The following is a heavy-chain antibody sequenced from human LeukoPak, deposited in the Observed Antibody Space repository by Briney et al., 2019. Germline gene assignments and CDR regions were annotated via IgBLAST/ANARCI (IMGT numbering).Heavy chain of an antibody. J-gene: IGHJ4*02. CDR3: ARDTPPNALDY. CDR1: GGSISSYY. V-gene: IGHV4-59*01. D-gene: IGHD2-2*01. CDR2: IYYRGTT. Sequence: SETLSLTCTVSGGSISSYYWSWIRQPPGKGLEWIGYIYYRGTTKYNPSLKSRVTISVDTSKNQLSLKLNSVNAADTAVYYCARDTPPNALDYWGQGTLVTVSS.